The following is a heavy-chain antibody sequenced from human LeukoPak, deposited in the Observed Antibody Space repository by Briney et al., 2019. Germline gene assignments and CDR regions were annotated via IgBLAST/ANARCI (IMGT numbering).Heavy chain of an antibody. CDR3: ARERGYIYGLYYFDY. D-gene: IGHD5-18*01. CDR1: GDSVSSNSAA. Sequence: SQTLSLTSAISGDSVSSNSAAWRWIRKSPSRGLEWLGRTDYRSKWYNDYAVSVKSRITINPDTSKNQFSLQLNSVTPEDTAVYYCARERGYIYGLYYFDYWGQGTLVTVSS. J-gene: IGHJ4*02. V-gene: IGHV6-1*01. CDR2: TDYRSKWYN.